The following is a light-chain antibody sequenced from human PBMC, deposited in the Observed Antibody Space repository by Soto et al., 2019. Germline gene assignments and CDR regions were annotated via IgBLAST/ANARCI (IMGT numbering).Light chain of an antibody. CDR1: QSISSY. Sequence: DFNMSQSPLALLPFVGALFPLPCRASQSISSYLNWYQQKPGKAPKLRIYAASSLQSGVPSRFSGSGSGTDFTLTISSLKPEDCATYYCQQSYSTPRTFGQGTKVEI. CDR3: QQSYSTPRT. V-gene: IGKV1-39*01. CDR2: AAS. J-gene: IGKJ1*01.